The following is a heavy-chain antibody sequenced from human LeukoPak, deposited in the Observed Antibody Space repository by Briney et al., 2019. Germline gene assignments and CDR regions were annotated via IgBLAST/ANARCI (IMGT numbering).Heavy chain of an antibody. Sequence: SQTLSLTCAVSGGSLSSGGYSWRWLRQPPGKGLEWIGYIYHSGSTYYNPSLKSRVTISVDRSKNQFSLKLSSVTAADTAVYYCARVYGSGRRSGGNWFDPWGQGTLVTVSS. CDR3: ARVYGSGRRSGGNWFDP. D-gene: IGHD3-10*01. V-gene: IGHV4-30-2*01. CDR1: GGSLSSGGYS. J-gene: IGHJ5*02. CDR2: IYHSGST.